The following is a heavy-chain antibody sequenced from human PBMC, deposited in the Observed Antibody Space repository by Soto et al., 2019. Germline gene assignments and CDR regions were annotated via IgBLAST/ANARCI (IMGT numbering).Heavy chain of an antibody. V-gene: IGHV1-18*04. CDR3: ARVMTTFGVVSKGPDH. CDR2: ISTYNGDT. CDR1: GYPFTTYG. J-gene: IGHJ4*02. D-gene: IGHD3-3*01. Sequence: QVQLAQSGAEVRKPGASVKVSCKASGYPFTTYGISWVRQAPGQGLEWMGWISTYNGDTEYPQSLQGRVAMTRDTSTATAYMELRSLRSDDTAVYYCARVMTTFGVVSKGPDHWGQGTLVTVSS.